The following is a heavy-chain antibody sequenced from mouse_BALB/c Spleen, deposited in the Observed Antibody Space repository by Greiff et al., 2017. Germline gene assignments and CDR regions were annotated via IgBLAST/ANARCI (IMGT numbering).Heavy chain of an antibody. CDR3: TRGLRGY. D-gene: IGHD1-1*01. J-gene: IGHJ2*01. CDR2: INLSNGGT. Sequence: VQLVESGAELVKPGASVKLSCKASGYTFTSYYMYWVKQRPGQGLEWIGEINLSNGGTNFNEKFKSKATLTVDKSSSTAYMQLSSLTSEDSAVYYCTRGLRGYWGQGTTLTVSS. CDR1: GYTFTSYY. V-gene: IGHV1S81*02.